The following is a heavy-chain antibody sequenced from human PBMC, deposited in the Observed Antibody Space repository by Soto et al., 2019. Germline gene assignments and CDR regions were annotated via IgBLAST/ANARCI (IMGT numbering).Heavy chain of an antibody. J-gene: IGHJ4*02. Sequence: QVQLVQSGAEVKKPGSSVKVSCKASGGTFSSYAISWVRQAPGQGLEWMGGIIPIFGTANYAQKFQGRVTVSADESTSTAYLGPSRPRSEDTAVYYCARISSNWYKDYFDYWGQGTLVTVSS. CDR1: GGTFSSYA. CDR2: IIPIFGTA. V-gene: IGHV1-69*12. CDR3: ARISSNWYKDYFDY. D-gene: IGHD6-13*01.